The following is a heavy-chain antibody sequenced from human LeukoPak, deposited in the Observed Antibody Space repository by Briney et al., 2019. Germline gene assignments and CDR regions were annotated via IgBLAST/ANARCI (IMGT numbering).Heavy chain of an antibody. CDR3: AKEGAAAGAFDY. V-gene: IGHV3-30*18. D-gene: IGHD6-13*01. Sequence: GGSLRLSCAASGFTFSSYGMHWVRQAPGKGLEWVAVISYDGSNKYYADSVKGRFTISRDNSKNTLYLQMNSLRAEDTAVYYCAKEGAAAGAFDYWGQGTLVTISS. CDR1: GFTFSSYG. J-gene: IGHJ4*02. CDR2: ISYDGSNK.